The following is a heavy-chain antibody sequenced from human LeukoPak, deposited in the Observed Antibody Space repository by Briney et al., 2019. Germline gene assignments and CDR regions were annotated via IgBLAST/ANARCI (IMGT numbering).Heavy chain of an antibody. CDR3: ARLSPGIQLWRLFDY. V-gene: IGHV4-39*01. D-gene: IGHD5-18*01. J-gene: IGHJ4*02. CDR1: GGSISSSSYY. CDR2: IYYSGST. Sequence: PSETLSLTCTVSGGSISSSSYYWGWIRQPPGKGLGWIGSIYYSGSTYYNPSLKSRVTISVDTSKNQFSLKLSSVTAADTAVYYCARLSPGIQLWRLFDYWGQGTLVTVSS.